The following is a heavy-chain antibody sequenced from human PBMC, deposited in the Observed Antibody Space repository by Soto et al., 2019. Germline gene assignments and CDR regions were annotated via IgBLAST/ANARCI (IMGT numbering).Heavy chain of an antibody. CDR1: GFTFSTYS. D-gene: IGHD2-2*02. J-gene: IGHJ6*02. CDR2: ISSRSDI. CDR3: AREYTAWPLAYGLDV. Sequence: PGGSLRLSCVGSGFTFSTYSINWVRQAPGKGLEWVSSISSRSDIYYADSVKGRFTISRDNAKNSVSLQMNSLRAEDTAVYYCAREYTAWPLAYGLDVWGQGTTVTVSS. V-gene: IGHV3-21*01.